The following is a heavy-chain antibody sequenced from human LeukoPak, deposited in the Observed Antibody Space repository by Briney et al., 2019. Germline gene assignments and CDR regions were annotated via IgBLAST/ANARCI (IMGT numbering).Heavy chain of an antibody. CDR1: GFTFSSYG. CDR2: IWYDGSNK. V-gene: IGHV3-33*01. Sequence: GGSLRLSCAASGFTFSSYGMHWVRQAPGKGLEWVAVIWYDGSNKYYADSVKGRFTISRDNSKNTLYLQMNSLRDEDTAVYYCARPGYCSSTSCYGGGYWFDPWGQGTLVTVSS. D-gene: IGHD2-2*01. J-gene: IGHJ5*02. CDR3: ARPGYCSSTSCYGGGYWFDP.